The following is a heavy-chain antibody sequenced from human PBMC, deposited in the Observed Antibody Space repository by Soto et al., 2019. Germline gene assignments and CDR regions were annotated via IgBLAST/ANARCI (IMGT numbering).Heavy chain of an antibody. V-gene: IGHV2-70*01. CDR2: IDWDDDK. CDR3: ARTLIARPYYGMDV. Sequence: SGPTLVNPTQTLTLTCTFSGFSLSTSGMCVSWIRQPPGKALEWLALIDWDDDKYYSTSLKTRLTISKDTSKNQVVLTMTNMEPVDTATYYCARTLIARPYYGMDVWGQGTTVTVSS. J-gene: IGHJ6*02. D-gene: IGHD6-13*01. CDR1: GFSLSTSGMC.